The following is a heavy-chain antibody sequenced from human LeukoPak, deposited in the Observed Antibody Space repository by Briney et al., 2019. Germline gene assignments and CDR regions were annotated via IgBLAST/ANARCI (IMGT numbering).Heavy chain of an antibody. CDR1: GYSFTSHW. V-gene: IGHV5-51*01. J-gene: IGHJ5*01. CDR2: IYPSDSDT. Sequence: GESLQFSCKGSGYSFTSHWIGWVRQMPGKGLEWVGMIYPSDSDTRYSPSFQGLVTISADKSISTAYLQWSSLKASDTAIYYCARRAYYSVSGSDHWFDPWGQGTLVTVSS. D-gene: IGHD3-10*01. CDR3: ARRAYYSVSGSDHWFDP.